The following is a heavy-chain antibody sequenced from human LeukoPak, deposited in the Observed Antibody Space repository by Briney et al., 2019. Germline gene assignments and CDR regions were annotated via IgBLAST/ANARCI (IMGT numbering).Heavy chain of an antibody. CDR2: MNPNNGNT. D-gene: IGHD3-9*01. V-gene: IGHV1-8*01. CDR3: ARSPSDILTGYYTVYFDY. CDR1: GYTFTSYD. Sequence: ASVKVSCKASGYTFTSYDINWVRQATGQGLEWMGWMNPNNGNTGYAQKFQGRVTMTRNTSISTAYMELSSLRSEDTAVYYCARSPSDILTGYYTVYFDYWGQGTLVTVSS. J-gene: IGHJ4*02.